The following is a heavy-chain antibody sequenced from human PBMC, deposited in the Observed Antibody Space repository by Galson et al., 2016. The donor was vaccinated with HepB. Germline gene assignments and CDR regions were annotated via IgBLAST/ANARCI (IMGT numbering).Heavy chain of an antibody. J-gene: IGHJ3*02. Sequence: SLRLSCAASGFAFSRYAMHWVRQAPGKGLEWVAVISHDGRNKYYADSVKGRFTISRDNSKNTLFLQVNSLRPEDTAAYYCARDGEGVKDLVVVPASQDAFEIWGQGTMVTVSS. CDR1: GFAFSRYA. D-gene: IGHD2-2*01. CDR2: ISHDGRNK. V-gene: IGHV3-30*04. CDR3: ARDGEGVKDLVVVPASQDAFEI.